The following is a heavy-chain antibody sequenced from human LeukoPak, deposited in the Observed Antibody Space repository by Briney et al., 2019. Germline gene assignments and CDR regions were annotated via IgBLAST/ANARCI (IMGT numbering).Heavy chain of an antibody. CDR3: ARDQIDSSGYLVGFDY. J-gene: IGHJ4*02. CDR2: IYSGGST. Sequence: GGSLRLSCAASGFTVSGNYMSWVRQAPGKGLEWVSVIYSGGSTYYADSVKGRFTISRDNSKNTLYLQMNSLRAEDTAVYYCARDQIDSSGYLVGFDYWGQGTLVTVSS. V-gene: IGHV3-53*01. D-gene: IGHD3-22*01. CDR1: GFTVSGNY.